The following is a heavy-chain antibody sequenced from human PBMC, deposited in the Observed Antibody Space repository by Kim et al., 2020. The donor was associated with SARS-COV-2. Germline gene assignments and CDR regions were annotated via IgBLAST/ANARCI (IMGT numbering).Heavy chain of an antibody. D-gene: IGHD6-13*01. V-gene: IGHV3-23*01. Sequence: AAPRKGRCTTSRDSSQSTVYLQVNSLRGEDTAVYYCAKDRAAAAGTGQFDYWGQGTLVTVSS. CDR3: AKDRAAAAGTGQFDY. J-gene: IGHJ4*02.